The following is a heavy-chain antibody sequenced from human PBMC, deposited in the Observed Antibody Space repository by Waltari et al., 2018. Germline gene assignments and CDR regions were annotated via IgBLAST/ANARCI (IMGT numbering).Heavy chain of an antibody. J-gene: IGHJ4*02. V-gene: IGHV4-38-2*01. D-gene: IGHD3-22*01. CDR2: IYHSGRT. CDR1: GYSISSGYY. Sequence: QVQLQESGPGLVKPSETLSLTCAVSGYSISSGYYWGWIRQPPGKGLEWIGSIYHSGRTSSNPSRKRRGTISVDKSKNQFSLKLSSGTAADTSVYYCARGIDDYDSSGYYHYFDYWGQGTLVTVSS. CDR3: ARGIDDYDSSGYYHYFDY.